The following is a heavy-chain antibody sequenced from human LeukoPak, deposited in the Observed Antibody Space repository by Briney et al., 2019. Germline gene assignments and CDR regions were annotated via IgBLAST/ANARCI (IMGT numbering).Heavy chain of an antibody. V-gene: IGHV3-30-3*01. J-gene: IGHJ4*02. CDR2: ISYDGSNK. D-gene: IGHD6-13*01. CDR3: AKVVSSSWYRTLPYFDY. Sequence: GGSLRLSCAASGFTFSSYAMHWVRQAPGKGLEWVAVISYDGSNKYYADSVKGRFTISRDNSKNTLYLQMNSLRAEDTAVYYCAKVVSSSWYRTLPYFDYWGQGTLVTVSS. CDR1: GFTFSSYA.